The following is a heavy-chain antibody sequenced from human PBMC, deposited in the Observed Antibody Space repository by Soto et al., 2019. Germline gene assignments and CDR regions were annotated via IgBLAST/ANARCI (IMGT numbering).Heavy chain of an antibody. D-gene: IGHD3-22*01. V-gene: IGHV3-21*01. CDR3: ARPCGXSSGYWPGSYYYYGMDV. CDR2: ISSSSSYI. Sequence: PGGSLRLSCAASGFTFSSYSMNWVRQAPGKGLEWVSSISSSSSYIYYADSVKGRFTISRDNAKNSLYLQMNSLRAEDTAVYYCARPCGXSSGYWPGSYYYYGMDVWGQGTTVTVSS. J-gene: IGHJ6*02. CDR1: GFTFSSYS.